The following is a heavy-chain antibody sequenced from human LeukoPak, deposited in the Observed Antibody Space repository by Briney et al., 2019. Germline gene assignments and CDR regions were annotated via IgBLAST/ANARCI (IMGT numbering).Heavy chain of an antibody. Sequence: ASVKVSCKASGYTFTSYGISWVRPAPGQGLEWMGWISAYNGNTNYAQKLQGRVTIPTDTSTRTAYMELRSLRSDATAVYYCARGRDYGSGSYLRWFDPWGQGTLVTVSS. CDR3: ARGRDYGSGSYLRWFDP. J-gene: IGHJ5*02. CDR1: GYTFTSYG. D-gene: IGHD3-10*01. CDR2: ISAYNGNT. V-gene: IGHV1-18*01.